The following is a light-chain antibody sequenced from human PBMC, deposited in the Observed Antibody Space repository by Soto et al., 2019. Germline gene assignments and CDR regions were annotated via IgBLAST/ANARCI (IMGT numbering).Light chain of an antibody. J-gene: IGKJ5*01. CDR3: QQFDKWPIT. V-gene: IGKV3-15*01. CDR2: GAS. Sequence: EVVLTQSPGTLSVSPGERATLSCRASQSVSTNLAWYQQKPGQVPRLLISGASTRATDIPVRFSGSGSGTEVTLTISSLQSEDFAVYYCQQFDKWPITFVQGTRLELK. CDR1: QSVSTN.